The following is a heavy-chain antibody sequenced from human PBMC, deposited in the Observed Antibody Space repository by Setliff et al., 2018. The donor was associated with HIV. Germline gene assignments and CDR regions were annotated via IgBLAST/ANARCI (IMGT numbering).Heavy chain of an antibody. Sequence: PSETLSLTCTVSGDSVSSASHYWSWIRQPPGKGLEWIGYIYYSGTTKYNPSLKSRVTISVDTSKNQFSLKLGSVTAADTAVYYCASEAWTSYRSSSGYYYYYMDVWGKGTTVTVSS. CDR1: GDSVSSASHY. J-gene: IGHJ6*03. D-gene: IGHD6-6*01. CDR2: IYYSGTT. V-gene: IGHV4-61*01. CDR3: ASEAWTSYRSSSGYYYYYMDV.